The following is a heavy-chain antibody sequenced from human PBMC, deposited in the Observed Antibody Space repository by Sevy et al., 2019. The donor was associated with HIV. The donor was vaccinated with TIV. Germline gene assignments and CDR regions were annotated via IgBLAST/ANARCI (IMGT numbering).Heavy chain of an antibody. Sequence: GGSLRLSCAASGFTFDTYWMQWVRQAPGQWLEWVANIRQDGNEIYYADSVKGRFTISRDNAKESLYLQMSNLRVEDTGIYYCARRYFDLWGQGTLVTGLL. V-gene: IGHV3-7*01. CDR2: IRQDGNEI. CDR1: GFTFDTYW. CDR3: ARRYFDL. J-gene: IGHJ4*02.